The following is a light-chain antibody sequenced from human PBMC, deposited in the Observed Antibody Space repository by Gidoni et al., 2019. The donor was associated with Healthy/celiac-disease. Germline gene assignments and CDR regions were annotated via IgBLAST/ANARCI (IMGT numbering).Light chain of an antibody. CDR2: GAS. V-gene: IGKV3-20*01. CDR3: QQYGSSPRFT. Sequence: EIVLTQSPGTLPLSPGERATLSCRASQSVSSSYLAWYQQKPGQAPRLLIYGASSRATGIPDRFSGSGSGTDFTLTISRLEPEDFAVYYCQQYGSSPRFTFGPGTKVEIK. CDR1: QSVSSSY. J-gene: IGKJ3*01.